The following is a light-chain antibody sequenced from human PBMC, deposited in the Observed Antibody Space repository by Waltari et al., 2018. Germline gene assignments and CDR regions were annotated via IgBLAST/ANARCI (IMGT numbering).Light chain of an antibody. J-gene: IGLJ2*01. V-gene: IGLV3-27*01. Sequence: SYELTQPSSVSVSPGQTARTTCSGDVLAKRYTRWFQQKPGQAPVLVIYTDSERPSGIPERFSGSSSGTTVTLTISGAQVEDEADYYCYSVDDNKRVFGGGTKLTVL. CDR2: TDS. CDR1: VLAKRY. CDR3: YSVDDNKRV.